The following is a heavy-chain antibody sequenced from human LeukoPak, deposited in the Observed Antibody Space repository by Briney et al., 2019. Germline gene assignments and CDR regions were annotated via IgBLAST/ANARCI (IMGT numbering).Heavy chain of an antibody. D-gene: IGHD6-19*01. CDR2: INSGSSTM. Sequence: GGSLRLSCAASGFTFNIYNMNWVRQAPGKGLEWVSYINSGSSTMYYADSVKGRFTISRDNAKNSLYLQMNGLRDEDTAVYYCARDGAVTGPDFDYWGQGTLVTVSS. CDR1: GFTFNIYN. J-gene: IGHJ4*02. CDR3: ARDGAVTGPDFDY. V-gene: IGHV3-48*02.